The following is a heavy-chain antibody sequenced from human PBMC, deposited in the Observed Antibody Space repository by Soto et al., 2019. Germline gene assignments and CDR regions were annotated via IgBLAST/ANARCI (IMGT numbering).Heavy chain of an antibody. D-gene: IGHD3-16*02. CDR1: GYTFTSYG. CDR3: ARDYDYICGTYRHYFEY. Sequence: ASVKVSCKASGYTFTSYGISWVRQAPGQGLEWMGWISAYNGNTNYAQKFQGRVTITRDTSANTAYMEVSSLRSEDTAVYYCARDYDYICGTYRHYFEYWGQGTLDTVSA. V-gene: IGHV1-18*01. CDR2: ISAYNGNT. J-gene: IGHJ4*02.